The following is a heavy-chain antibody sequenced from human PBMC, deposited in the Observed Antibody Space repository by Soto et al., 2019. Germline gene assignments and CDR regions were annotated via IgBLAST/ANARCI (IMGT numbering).Heavy chain of an antibody. CDR3: ARGRGSYGDAFDI. V-gene: IGHV4-34*01. D-gene: IGHD1-26*01. CDR2: INHSGST. CDR1: GGSFSGYY. J-gene: IGHJ3*02. Sequence: QVQLQQWGAGLLKPSETLSLTCAVYGGSFSGYYWSWIRQPPGKGLEWIGEINHSGSTNYNPSLKSRGTISVDTSKNQFSLKLSSVTAADTAVYYCARGRGSYGDAFDIWGQGTMVTVSS.